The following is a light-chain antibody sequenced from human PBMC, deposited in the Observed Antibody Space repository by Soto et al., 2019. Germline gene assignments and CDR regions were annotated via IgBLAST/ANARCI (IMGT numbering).Light chain of an antibody. CDR3: QQSYSTPQ. Sequence: DIQMAQSPASLSASVGDRVTISCRTSQSISTYLSWFQQKPGKAPKLLIYAASSLQSGVPSRFSGSGSGTDFTLTISSLQPEDCAIYYCQQSYSTPQFGQGTKLEIK. V-gene: IGKV1-39*01. J-gene: IGKJ2*01. CDR2: AAS. CDR1: QSISTY.